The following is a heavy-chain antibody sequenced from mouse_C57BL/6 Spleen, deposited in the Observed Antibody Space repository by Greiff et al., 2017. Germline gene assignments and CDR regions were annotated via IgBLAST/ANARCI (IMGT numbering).Heavy chain of an antibody. CDR1: GFTFSSYG. V-gene: IGHV5-6*02. Sequence: DVMLVESGGALVKPGGSLKLSCAASGFTFSSYGMSWVRQTPDKRLEWVATISSGGSYTYYPDSVKGRFTISRDNAKNTLYLQMSSLKSEDTAMYYCARRGGYAWFAYWGQGTLVTVSA. CDR3: ARRGGYAWFAY. J-gene: IGHJ3*01. D-gene: IGHD2-2*01. CDR2: ISSGGSYT.